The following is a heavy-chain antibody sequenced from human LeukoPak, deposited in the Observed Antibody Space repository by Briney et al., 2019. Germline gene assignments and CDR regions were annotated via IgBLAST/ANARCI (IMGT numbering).Heavy chain of an antibody. CDR3: ARETFDP. CDR2: INSDGSST. J-gene: IGHJ5*02. V-gene: IGHV3-74*01. Sequence: GGSLRLSCAASGFTFSGYWMHWVRQARGKGRVWVSRINSDGSSTIYADSVKGRFTISRDNAKNTLYMQLNSLIAEDTAVYYCARETFDPWGQGTLVTVSS. CDR1: GFTFSGYW.